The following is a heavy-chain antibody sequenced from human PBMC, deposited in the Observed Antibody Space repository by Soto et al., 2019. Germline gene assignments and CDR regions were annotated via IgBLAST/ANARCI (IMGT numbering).Heavy chain of an antibody. CDR1: GLTFSNAW. Sequence: EVQLMESGGGLVKPGGSLRLSCAASGLTFSNAWMNWVRQAPGKGPEWVGRIKSKTDGGTADYVAPVKGRFTISRDDSKNTLFLQINSLRTEDTAVYYCTSHYDGYGIAAFARWGQGTMVTVSS. CDR2: IKSKTDGGTA. D-gene: IGHD2-21*01. J-gene: IGHJ3*01. V-gene: IGHV3-15*07. CDR3: TSHYDGYGIAAFAR.